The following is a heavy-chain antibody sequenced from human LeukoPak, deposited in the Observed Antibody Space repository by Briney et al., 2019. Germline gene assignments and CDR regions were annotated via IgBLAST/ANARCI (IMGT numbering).Heavy chain of an antibody. CDR2: ISYDGSNK. D-gene: IGHD3-22*01. J-gene: IGHJ4*02. V-gene: IGHV3-30-3*01. CDR1: GFTFSSYA. Sequence: GGSLRLSCAASGFTFSSYAMHWVRQAPGKGLEWVAVISYDGSNKYYADSVKGRFTISRDNSKNTLYLQMNSLRAEDTAVYYCARGWDDSSGYYYGINFDYWGQGTLVTVSS. CDR3: ARGWDDSSGYYYGINFDY.